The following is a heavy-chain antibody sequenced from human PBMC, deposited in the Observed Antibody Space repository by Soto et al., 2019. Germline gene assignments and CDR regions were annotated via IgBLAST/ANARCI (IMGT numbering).Heavy chain of an antibody. Sequence: GGSLRLSCAASGFTFSSYGMHWVRQAPGKGLEWVAVISYDGSNKYYADSVKGRFTISRDNSKNTLYLQMNSLRAEDTAVYYCAKDIAVAKHAGDFDYWGQGTLVTSPQ. V-gene: IGHV3-30*18. CDR3: AKDIAVAKHAGDFDY. J-gene: IGHJ4*02. CDR1: GFTFSSYG. CDR2: ISYDGSNK. D-gene: IGHD6-19*01.